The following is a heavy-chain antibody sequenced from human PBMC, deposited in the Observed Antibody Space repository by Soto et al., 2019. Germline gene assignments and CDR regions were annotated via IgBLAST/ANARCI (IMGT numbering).Heavy chain of an antibody. CDR3: ARGTWHLVRRYYYYYVMDV. J-gene: IGHJ6*02. CDR1: GGTFSSYA. V-gene: IGHV1-69*06. D-gene: IGHD6-13*01. CDR2: IIPIFGTA. Sequence: VKVSCKASGGTFSSYAISWVRQAPGQGLEWMGGIIPIFGTANYAQKFQGRVTITADKSTSTAYMELSSLRSEDTAVYYCARGTWHLVRRYYYYYVMDVWGQGTTVTVSS.